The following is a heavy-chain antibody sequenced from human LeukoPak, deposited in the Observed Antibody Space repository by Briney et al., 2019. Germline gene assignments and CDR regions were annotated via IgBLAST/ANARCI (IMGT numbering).Heavy chain of an antibody. Sequence: PSEALSLTCAVYGESFSGYYWSWIRQSPGKGLEWIGEINHSGSTNYNPSLKSRVTISLDASKNQFSLKLSSVTAADTAVYYCARLRRYSSRPDAVDIWGQGTMVTVSS. J-gene: IGHJ3*02. V-gene: IGHV4-34*01. D-gene: IGHD6-13*01. CDR1: GESFSGYY. CDR3: ARLRRYSSRPDAVDI. CDR2: INHSGST.